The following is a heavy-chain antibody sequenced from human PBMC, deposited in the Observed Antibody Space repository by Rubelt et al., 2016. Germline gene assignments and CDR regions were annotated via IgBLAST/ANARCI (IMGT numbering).Heavy chain of an antibody. D-gene: IGHD6-19*01. Sequence: QVQLQQWGAGLLKPSETLSLTCTVSGGSINSYYWSWIRQPPGQGLEWIGHIYYSGSPNYHPHLKSRVTISVETAKNQYSLKLNSVTAADTAVYYCARSGKQWDALDYWGQGTLVTVSS. CDR1: GGSINSYY. CDR3: ARSGKQWDALDY. J-gene: IGHJ4*02. V-gene: IGHV4-59*08. CDR2: IYYSGSP.